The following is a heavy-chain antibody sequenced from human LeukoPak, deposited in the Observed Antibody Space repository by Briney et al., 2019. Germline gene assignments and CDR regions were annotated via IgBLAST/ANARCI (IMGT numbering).Heavy chain of an antibody. D-gene: IGHD2-15*01. CDR1: GFTFSSYSMN. V-gene: IGHV4-39*01. J-gene: IGHJ5*02. CDR2: IYHSGST. Sequence: GSLRLSCAASGFTFSSYSMNWVRQAPGKGLEWIGTIYHSGSTYYNPSLKSRVTISVDTSKNQFSLSLSSVAAADTAVYYCARHLGHIVVVVASNPYNWFDPWGQGTLVIVSS. CDR3: ARHLGHIVVVVASNPYNWFDP.